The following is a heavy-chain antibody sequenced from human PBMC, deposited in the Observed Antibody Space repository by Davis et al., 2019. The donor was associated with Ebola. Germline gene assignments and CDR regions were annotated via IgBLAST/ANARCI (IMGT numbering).Heavy chain of an antibody. D-gene: IGHD2-15*01. CDR1: GFTFSSYW. CDR2: ISYDGSNK. CDR3: ARGGCSGGSCSIYYYYGMDV. V-gene: IGHV3-30-3*01. J-gene: IGHJ6*02. Sequence: GESLKISCAASGFTFSSYWMSWVRQAPGKGLEWVAVISYDGSNKYYADSVKGRFTISRDNSKNTLYLQMNSLRAEDTAVYYCARGGCSGGSCSIYYYYGMDVWGQGTTVTVSS.